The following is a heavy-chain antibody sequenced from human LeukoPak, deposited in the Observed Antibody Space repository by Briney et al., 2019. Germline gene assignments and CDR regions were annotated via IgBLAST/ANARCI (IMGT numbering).Heavy chain of an antibody. V-gene: IGHV3-30*04. CDR3: AKRGPIYSASPGNYFDY. J-gene: IGHJ4*02. CDR1: GFTFNQNV. CDR2: ISNDGITR. Sequence: GGSLRLSCAASGFTFNQNVIHWARQAPGKGLEWVAVISNDGITRFYATSVKGRCTISRDDSKNTVYLQMNSLRAEDTAIYYCAKRGPIYSASPGNYFDYWGQGTLVTVSS. D-gene: IGHD3-10*01.